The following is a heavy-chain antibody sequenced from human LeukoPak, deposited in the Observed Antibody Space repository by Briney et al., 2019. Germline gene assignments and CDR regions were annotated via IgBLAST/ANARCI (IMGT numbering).Heavy chain of an antibody. CDR2: IYPDDSDT. CDR1: GYSFTNYW. Sequence: GESLKISCEGSGYSFTNYWIGWVRQMPGKGLEWMGIIYPDDSDTRYSPSFQGQVTISADKSIGTAYLQWSSLKASDTAMYYCAIGGDSSTSCYRCFNYWGQGTLVTISS. CDR3: AIGGDSSTSCYRCFNY. V-gene: IGHV5-51*01. D-gene: IGHD2-2*01. J-gene: IGHJ4*02.